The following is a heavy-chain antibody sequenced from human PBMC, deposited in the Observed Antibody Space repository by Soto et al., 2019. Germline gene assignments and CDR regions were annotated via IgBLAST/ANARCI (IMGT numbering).Heavy chain of an antibody. V-gene: IGHV1-18*01. J-gene: IGHJ4*02. CDR2: ISAHNGNT. CDR3: ARGRYGAY. CDR1: GYGFTTYG. D-gene: IGHD3-10*01. Sequence: QVHLGQSGAEVKKPGASVKVSCKGSGYGFTTYGITWVRQAPGQELEWMAWISAHNGNTNYAQKLQVRVTVTRDKSTSTAYMELRSLKSDDTAVYYCARGRYGAYWGQGALVTVSS.